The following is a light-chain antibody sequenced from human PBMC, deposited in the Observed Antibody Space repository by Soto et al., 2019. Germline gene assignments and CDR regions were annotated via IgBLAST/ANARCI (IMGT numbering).Light chain of an antibody. CDR2: GAS. J-gene: IGKJ3*01. CDR3: QQYGSSPFT. V-gene: IGKV3-20*01. Sequence: EIVLTQSPGTLSLSPGERATLSCRASQSVSSSYLAWYQQKPGQAPRLLIYGASSRAPGIPDRFSGSGSGTDFTLTISRLEPEDFAVYYCQQYGSSPFTCGPGTKVDIK. CDR1: QSVSSSY.